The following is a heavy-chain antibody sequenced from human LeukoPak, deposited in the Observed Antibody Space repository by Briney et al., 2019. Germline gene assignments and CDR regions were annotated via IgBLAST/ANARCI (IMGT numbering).Heavy chain of an antibody. CDR3: AGNTYYYGSGSFDY. J-gene: IGHJ4*02. CDR2: IYHSGST. D-gene: IGHD3-10*01. CDR1: GGSISSTNW. Sequence: SGTLSLTCAVSGGSISSTNWWTWVRQPPGKGLEWIGGIYHSGSTNYNPSLKSRVTISVDTSKNQFSLKLSSVTAADTAVYYCAGNTYYYGSGSFDYWGQGTLVTVSS. V-gene: IGHV4-4*02.